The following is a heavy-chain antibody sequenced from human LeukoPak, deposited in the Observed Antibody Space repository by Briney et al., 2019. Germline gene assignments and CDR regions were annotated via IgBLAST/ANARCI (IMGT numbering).Heavy chain of an antibody. D-gene: IGHD5-18*01. CDR2: LSGSGGST. CDR3: AKHRGYSYAGGYWYFDL. CDR1: GFTFSSYA. V-gene: IGHV3-23*01. Sequence: GGSLRLSCAASGFTFSSYAMSWVRQAPGKGLERVSALSGSGGSTYSADSVKGRFTISRDNSQNTLYLRMNSLRAEDTAVYYCAKHRGYSYAGGYWYFDLWSRGTLVTVSS. J-gene: IGHJ2*01.